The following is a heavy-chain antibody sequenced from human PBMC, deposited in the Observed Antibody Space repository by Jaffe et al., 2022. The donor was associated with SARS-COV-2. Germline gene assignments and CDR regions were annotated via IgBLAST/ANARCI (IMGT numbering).Heavy chain of an antibody. J-gene: IGHJ6*02. V-gene: IGHV3-53*01. D-gene: IGHD3-10*01. CDR1: GFTVSSNY. CDR3: ASSLIGESLYYYYYGMDV. CDR2: IYSGGST. Sequence: EVQLVESGGGLIQPGGSLRLSCAASGFTVSSNYMSWVRQAPGKGLEWVSVIYSGGSTYYADSVKGRFTISRDNSKNTLYLQMNSLRAEDTAVYYCASSLIGESLYYYYYGMDVWGQGTTVTVSS.